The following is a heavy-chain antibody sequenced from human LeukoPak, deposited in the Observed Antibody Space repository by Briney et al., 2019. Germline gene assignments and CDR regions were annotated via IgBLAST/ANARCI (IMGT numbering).Heavy chain of an antibody. V-gene: IGHV3-23*01. Sequence: GGSLRLSCAASGFTFSNYGMNWVRQAPGRGLEWVSAISGSGGSTYYADSVKGRFTISRDNSKNTLYLQMNSLRAEDTAVYYCAKDLAGSGSYSFDYWGQGTLVTVSS. D-gene: IGHD1-26*01. CDR2: ISGSGGST. J-gene: IGHJ4*02. CDR1: GFTFSNYG. CDR3: AKDLAGSGSYSFDY.